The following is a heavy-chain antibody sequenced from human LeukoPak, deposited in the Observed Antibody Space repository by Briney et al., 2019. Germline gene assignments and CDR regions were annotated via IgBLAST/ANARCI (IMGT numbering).Heavy chain of an antibody. Sequence: ALVKVSCKASNYTFTNYGISWVRQAPGQGLEWMGWISAYNGNTNYAQTLQGRVTMTTDTSTSTAYMELRSLRSDDTAVYYCARCHYYGSGNYVRVDSPDYWGQGTLVTVSS. CDR3: ARCHYYGSGNYVRVDSPDY. CDR1: NYTFTNYG. V-gene: IGHV1-18*01. J-gene: IGHJ4*02. CDR2: ISAYNGNT. D-gene: IGHD3-10*01.